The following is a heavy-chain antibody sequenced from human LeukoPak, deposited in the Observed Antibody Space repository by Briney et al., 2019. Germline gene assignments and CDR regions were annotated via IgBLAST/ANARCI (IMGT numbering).Heavy chain of an antibody. CDR1: GFTFSTSW. CDR3: VREREGSNSEH. CDR2: IYSDGNT. D-gene: IGHD1-26*01. V-gene: IGHV3-53*01. J-gene: IGHJ1*01. Sequence: GGSLRLSCAASGFTFSTSWMHWVRQAPGMGLEWVSTIYSDGNTYYPDSVKGRFTISRDGSKNTLYLQLNSLGTEDTAIYYCVREREGSNSEHWGQGTLVTVSS.